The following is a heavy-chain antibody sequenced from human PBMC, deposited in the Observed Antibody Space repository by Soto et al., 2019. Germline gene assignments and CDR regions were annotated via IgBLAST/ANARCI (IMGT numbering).Heavy chain of an antibody. CDR2: IYPGDSDT. D-gene: IGHD2-2*01. Sequence: GESLKISCKGSGYSFTSYWIGWVRQMPGKGLEWMGIIYPGDSDTRYSPSFQGQVTISADKSISTAYLQRSGMKASNTAMYYGRTIAPAHGAFDIWGQGTMVTVSS. V-gene: IGHV5-51*01. CDR3: RTIAPAHGAFDI. J-gene: IGHJ3*02. CDR1: GYSFTSYW.